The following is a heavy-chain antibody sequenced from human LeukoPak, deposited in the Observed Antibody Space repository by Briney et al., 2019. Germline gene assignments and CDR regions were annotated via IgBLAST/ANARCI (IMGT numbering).Heavy chain of an antibody. Sequence: PSETLSLTCTVSGGSTSSNSYYWGWIRQPPGKGLEWIGSISYSGTTYYSPSLKSRVTISLDTSKNQFSPNLSSMTAADTAVYYCAGDRLHQHYGSGNLISYMDVWGKGTTVTISS. CDR1: GGSTSSNSYY. D-gene: IGHD3-10*01. V-gene: IGHV4-39*02. J-gene: IGHJ6*03. CDR2: ISYSGTT. CDR3: AGDRLHQHYGSGNLISYMDV.